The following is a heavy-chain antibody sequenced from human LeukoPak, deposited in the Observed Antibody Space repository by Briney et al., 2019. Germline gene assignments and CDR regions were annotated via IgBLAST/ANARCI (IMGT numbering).Heavy chain of an antibody. CDR1: GYTFTTYY. D-gene: IGHD1-26*01. CDR3: ARDLRVGATHFDY. Sequence: ASVKVSCKASGYTFTTYYMHWVRQAPGQGLEWMGWINPNSGGTNYAQKFQGRVTMTRDTSISTAYMELSRLRSDDTAVYYCARDLRVGATHFDYWGQGTLVTVSS. V-gene: IGHV1-2*02. J-gene: IGHJ4*02. CDR2: INPNSGGT.